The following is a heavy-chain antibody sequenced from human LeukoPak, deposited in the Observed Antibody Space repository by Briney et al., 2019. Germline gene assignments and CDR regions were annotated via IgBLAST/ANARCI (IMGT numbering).Heavy chain of an antibody. CDR2: ISGSGGST. CDR3: ANERIEDIVVERADY. D-gene: IGHD2-15*01. Sequence: GGSLRLSCAASGFTFSSYAMSWVRQAPGKGLEWVSAISGSGGSTYYADSVKGRFTISRDNSKNTLYLQMNSLRAEDTAVYYCANERIEDIVVERADYWGQGTLVTVSS. CDR1: GFTFSSYA. V-gene: IGHV3-23*01. J-gene: IGHJ4*02.